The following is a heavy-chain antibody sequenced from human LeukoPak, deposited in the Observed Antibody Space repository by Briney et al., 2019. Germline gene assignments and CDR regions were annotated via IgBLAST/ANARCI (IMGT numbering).Heavy chain of an antibody. CDR1: GGSISSSSYY. CDR2: IYYSGST. V-gene: IGHV4-39*01. D-gene: IGHD4-17*01. CDR3: ARPKRGRIGAHNWSDP. Sequence: PSETLSLTCTVSGGSISSSSYYWGWIRQPPGKGLEWIGSIYYSGSTYYNPSLKSRVTISVDTSKNQFSLKLSSVTAADTAVYYCARPKRGRIGAHNWSDPWGQGTLVTVSS. J-gene: IGHJ5*02.